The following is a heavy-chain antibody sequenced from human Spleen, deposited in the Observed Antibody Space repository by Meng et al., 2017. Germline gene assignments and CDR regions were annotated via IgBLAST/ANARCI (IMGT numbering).Heavy chain of an antibody. CDR2: IFYSGRP. V-gene: IGHV4-59*11. CDR3: ASGSGSGWYYFDN. Sequence: QVQLQESGPGLVKPSENLFLICTVSSGTIRSHYWSWIRQPPGKGLEWIGYIFYSGRPNYSPSLKSRVTISIDTSKNQFSLRLSSVTPADTAMYYCASGSGSGWYYFDNWGQGTLVTVSS. J-gene: IGHJ4*02. D-gene: IGHD6-19*01. CDR1: SGTIRSHY.